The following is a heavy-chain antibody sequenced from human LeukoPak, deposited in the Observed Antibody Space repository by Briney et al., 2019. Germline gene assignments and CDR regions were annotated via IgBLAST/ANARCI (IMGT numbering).Heavy chain of an antibody. Sequence: GASVKVSCKASGGTFSSYAISWVRQAPGQGLEWMRRIIPIFGTANYAQKFQGRVTITTDESTSTAYMELSSLRSEDTAVYYCAENLGIAAAGYWGQGTLVTVSS. D-gene: IGHD6-13*01. J-gene: IGHJ4*02. CDR3: AENLGIAAAGY. CDR2: IIPIFGTA. V-gene: IGHV1-69*05. CDR1: GGTFSSYA.